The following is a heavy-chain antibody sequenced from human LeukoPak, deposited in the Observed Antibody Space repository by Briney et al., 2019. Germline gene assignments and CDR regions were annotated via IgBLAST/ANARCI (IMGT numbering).Heavy chain of an antibody. Sequence: GGSLRLSCAASGFTFTSYGIHWVRQAPGKGLEWVAFIRYDGSKKYYADSVKGRFTISRDNSKNTLYLQMNSLRAEDTAVYYCAKGSKEVLFTRDHHMDVLGKGTTVT. CDR3: AKGSKEVLFTRDHHMDV. V-gene: IGHV3-30*02. D-gene: IGHD3-3*01. J-gene: IGHJ6*03. CDR1: GFTFTSYG. CDR2: IRYDGSKK.